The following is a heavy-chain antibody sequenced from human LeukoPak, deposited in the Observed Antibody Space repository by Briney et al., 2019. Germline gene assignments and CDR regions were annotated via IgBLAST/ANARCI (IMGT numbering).Heavy chain of an antibody. V-gene: IGHV4-39*01. CDR1: GDSLSTSLYY. D-gene: IGHD1-1*01. CDR2: IFDTGSS. J-gene: IGHJ3*02. CDR3: ARHLERDAFDI. Sequence: PSETLSLTCTAPGDSLSTSLYYWGWIRQPPGKGLEWIRSIFDTGSSYYKPSLKSRVTISVDTSKNQFSLKLSSVTAADTAVYYCARHLERDAFDIWGRGTMVTVSA.